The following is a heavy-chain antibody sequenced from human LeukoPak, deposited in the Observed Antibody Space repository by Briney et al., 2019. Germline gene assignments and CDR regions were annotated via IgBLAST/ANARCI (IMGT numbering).Heavy chain of an antibody. Sequence: GGSLRLSCAASGFTFDDYAMHWVRQAPGKGLEWVSGISWNSGSIGYADSVKGRFTISRDNAKNSLYLQMNSLRAEDTALYYCARDQAAGTSGWFDPWGQGTLVTVPS. CDR3: ARDQAAGTSGWFDP. J-gene: IGHJ5*02. D-gene: IGHD6-13*01. V-gene: IGHV3-9*01. CDR1: GFTFDDYA. CDR2: ISWNSGSI.